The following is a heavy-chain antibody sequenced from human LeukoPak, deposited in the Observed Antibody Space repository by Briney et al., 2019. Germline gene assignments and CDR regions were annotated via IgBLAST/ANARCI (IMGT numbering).Heavy chain of an antibody. Sequence: GGSLRLSCAASGFTVSSNYMSWVRQAPGKGLECVSVIYSGGNTYYADPVKGRFTISRDNSKNTLYLQMNSLRAEDTAVYYCARKTDSGGQGDYWGPGTLVTVSS. CDR3: ARKTDSGGQGDY. CDR2: IYSGGNT. V-gene: IGHV3-66*01. CDR1: GFTVSSNY. D-gene: IGHD3-22*01. J-gene: IGHJ4*02.